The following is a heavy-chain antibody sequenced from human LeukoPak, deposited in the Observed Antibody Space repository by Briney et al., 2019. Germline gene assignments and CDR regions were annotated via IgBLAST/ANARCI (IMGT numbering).Heavy chain of an antibody. D-gene: IGHD1-7*01. CDR2: FDPEDGET. Sequence: VASVKVSCKVSGYTLTELSMHWVRQAPGKGLEWMGGFDPEDGETIYAQKFQGRVTMTEDTSTDTAYMELSSLRSEDTAVYYCATVESRLELLGGKDVWGQGTTVTVSS. V-gene: IGHV1-24*01. CDR3: ATVESRLELLGGKDV. CDR1: GYTLTELS. J-gene: IGHJ6*02.